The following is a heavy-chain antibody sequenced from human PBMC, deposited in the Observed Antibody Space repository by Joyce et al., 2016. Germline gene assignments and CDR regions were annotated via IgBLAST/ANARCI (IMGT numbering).Heavy chain of an antibody. CDR1: GVSFTTFY. V-gene: IGHV4-59*01. CDR3: AGGSGDY. D-gene: IGHD3-10*01. CDR2: IYYSGST. J-gene: IGHJ4*02. Sequence: QVQLQESGPGLVKPSATLSLTCTVSGVSFTTFYWNWVRQPPGKGLEWIGHIYYSGSTNYNPSLKSRLTTSVDTSKSQFSLKLTSLTAADTAVYYCAGGSGDYWGQGTLVTVSS.